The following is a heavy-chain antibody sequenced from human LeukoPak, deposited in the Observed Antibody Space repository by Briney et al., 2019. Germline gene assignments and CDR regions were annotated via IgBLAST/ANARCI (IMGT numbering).Heavy chain of an antibody. CDR1: GGSISSFY. J-gene: IGHJ4*02. V-gene: IGHV4-59*01. CDR3: AREFYGAASLGY. Sequence: SETLSLTCTVSGGSISSFYWSWIRQPPGKGLEWIGYIYYSGSTNYNPSLKSRVTISVDTSKNQFSLKLSSVTAADTAVYYCAREFYGAASLGYWGQGTLVTVSS. D-gene: IGHD3-3*01. CDR2: IYYSGST.